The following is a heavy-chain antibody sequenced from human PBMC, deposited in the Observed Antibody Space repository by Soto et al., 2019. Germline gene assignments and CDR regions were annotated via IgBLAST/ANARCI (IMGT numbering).Heavy chain of an antibody. CDR1: GGCISIGGYS. J-gene: IGHJ5*02. CDR3: ARVAGDGWYDA. V-gene: IGHV4-30-2*01. Sequence: PSDTLYLNCAVSGGCISIGGYSGSWIRQPPGKGLEWIGNIYPRGNTYYNASLKSRVAISVDLSRHQFSLKLNSVTAADTAMYYCARVAGDGWYDAWGQGTLVTVSS. CDR2: IYPRGNT.